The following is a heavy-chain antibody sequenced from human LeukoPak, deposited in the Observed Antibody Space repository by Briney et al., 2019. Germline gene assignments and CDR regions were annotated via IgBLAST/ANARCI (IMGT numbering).Heavy chain of an antibody. J-gene: IGHJ4*01. Sequence: SETLSLTCTVCGGSFSGYYWSWRRQPPGKGLEWIGEINHSGSTNYNPSLKSRVTISVDTSKNQFSLKLSSVTAAETAVYYCASGHRISSYRGHGTLVTVSS. V-gene: IGHV4-34*01. D-gene: IGHD6-13*01. CDR3: ASGHRISSY. CDR2: INHSGST. CDR1: GGSFSGYY.